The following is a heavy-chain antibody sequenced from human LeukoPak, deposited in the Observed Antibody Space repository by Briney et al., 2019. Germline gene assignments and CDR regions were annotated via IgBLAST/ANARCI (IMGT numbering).Heavy chain of an antibody. CDR2: FYYSGST. J-gene: IGHJ4*02. V-gene: IGHV4-39*07. CDR1: GASISSSNCY. CDR3: ARARWLPNCFDS. Sequence: PSETLSLTCTVSGASISSSNCYWGWIRQPPGKGLEWIGSFYYSGSTYYHPSLKSRVTISVDTSKNQFSLKLSSVTAADTAVYYCARARWLPNCFDSWGQGVLVAVSS. D-gene: IGHD5-24*01.